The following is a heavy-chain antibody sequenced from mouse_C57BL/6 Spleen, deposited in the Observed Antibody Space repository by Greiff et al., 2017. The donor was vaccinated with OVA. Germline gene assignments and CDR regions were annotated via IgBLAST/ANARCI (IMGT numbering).Heavy chain of an antibody. CDR3: ARLYFYAMDY. D-gene: IGHD2-1*01. V-gene: IGHV1-64*01. J-gene: IGHJ4*01. CDR1: GYTFTSYW. Sequence: VQLQQPGAELVKPGASVKLSCKASGYTFTSYWMHWVKQRPGQGLEWIGMIHPNSGSTNYNEKFKSKATLTVDKSSSTAYMQLSSQTSEDSAVYYCARLYFYAMDYWGQGTSVTVSS. CDR2: IHPNSGST.